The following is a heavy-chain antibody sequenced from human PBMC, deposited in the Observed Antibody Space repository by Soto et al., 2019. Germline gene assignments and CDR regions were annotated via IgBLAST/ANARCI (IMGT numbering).Heavy chain of an antibody. J-gene: IGHJ5*02. Sequence: EVQLVESGGGLVQPGGSLRLSCAASGFTFSSYSMNWVRQAPGKGLEWVSYISSSSSTIYYADSVKGRFTISRDNAKNSLYLHMNSLRDEDTAVYYSARLGWYYYDPSPFDPWGQGTLVTVSS. CDR3: ARLGWYYYDPSPFDP. CDR1: GFTFSSYS. CDR2: ISSSSSTI. D-gene: IGHD3-22*01. V-gene: IGHV3-48*02.